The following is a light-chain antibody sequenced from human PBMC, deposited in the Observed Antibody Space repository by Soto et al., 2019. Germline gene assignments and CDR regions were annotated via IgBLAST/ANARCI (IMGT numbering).Light chain of an antibody. CDR3: QQSYSTPPWT. Sequence: DIQMTQSPSSLSASVGVRVTITCRASQRIVTYLNWYLQKPGKDPKLLIYAASNLQSGIPSRFSGSGSCTDFTLTISSLQPEDFANYLYQQSYSTPPWTFSQGTQMEIK. CDR1: QRIVTY. J-gene: IGKJ1*01. V-gene: IGKV1-39*01. CDR2: AAS.